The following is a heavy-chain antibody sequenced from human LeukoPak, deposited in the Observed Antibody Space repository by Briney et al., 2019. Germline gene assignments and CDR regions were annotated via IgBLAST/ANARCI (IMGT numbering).Heavy chain of an antibody. CDR1: GGSISSYY. Sequence: SETLSLTCTVSGGSISSYYWSWIRQPAGKGLEWIGRIYTSGSTNYNPSLKSRVTMSVDTSKNQFSLKLSSVTAADTAVYYCARDAYYYGSGAYYFDYWGQGTLVTVSS. J-gene: IGHJ4*02. CDR2: IYTSGST. V-gene: IGHV4-4*07. D-gene: IGHD3-10*01. CDR3: ARDAYYYGSGAYYFDY.